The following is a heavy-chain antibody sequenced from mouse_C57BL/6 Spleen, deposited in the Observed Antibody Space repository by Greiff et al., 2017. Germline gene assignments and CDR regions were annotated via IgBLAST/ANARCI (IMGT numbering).Heavy chain of an antibody. CDR3: ARRGFGRIDY. D-gene: IGHD1-1*01. J-gene: IGHJ2*01. V-gene: IGHV1-69*01. CDR2: IDPSDSYT. Sequence: QVQLQQPGAELVMPGASVKLSCKASGYTFTSYWMHWVKQRPGQGLEWIGEIDPSDSYTNYNQKFKGKSTLTVDKSSSTAYMQLSSLTSEDSAVYYWARRGFGRIDYWGQGTTLTVSS. CDR1: GYTFTSYW.